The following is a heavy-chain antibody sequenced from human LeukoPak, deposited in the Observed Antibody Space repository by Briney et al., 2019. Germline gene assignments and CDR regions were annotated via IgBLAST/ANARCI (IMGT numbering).Heavy chain of an antibody. Sequence: GGSLRLSCAASGFTFSSYWMYWVRQAPGKGVVWVSRVRGDGGTTSYADSVKGRFTISRDNAKNTLYLQMNSLRAEDTAVYYCARDHFDISTCYYFIDYWGQGSLVTVSS. J-gene: IGHJ4*02. V-gene: IGHV3-74*01. CDR3: ARDHFDISTCYYFIDY. CDR1: GFTFSSYW. CDR2: VRGDGGTT. D-gene: IGHD3-9*01.